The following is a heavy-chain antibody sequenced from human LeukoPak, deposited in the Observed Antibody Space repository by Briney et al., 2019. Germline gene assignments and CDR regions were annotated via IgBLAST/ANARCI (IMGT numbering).Heavy chain of an antibody. D-gene: IGHD6-19*01. CDR3: AKVAITSAWSYFDS. CDR2: ISSGGSVT. J-gene: IGHJ4*02. V-gene: IGHV3-11*01. CDR1: GFTFSDYY. Sequence: GGSLRLSCAASGFTFSDYYMNWIRQAPGKGLEWVSYISSGGSVTYYADFVQGRFIVSRDDAKNSLYLQMNDLRADDTAVYYCAKVAITSAWSYFDSWGQGTLVTVSS.